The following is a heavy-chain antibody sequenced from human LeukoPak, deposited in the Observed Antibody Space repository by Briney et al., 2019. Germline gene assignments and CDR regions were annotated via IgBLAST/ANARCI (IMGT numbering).Heavy chain of an antibody. CDR1: GFTFSSYA. CDR3: AKSSAGITWFDP. Sequence: GGSLRLSCAASGFTFSSYAMSWVRQAPGKGLEWVSAISGSGGSIYYADSVKGRFTISRDNSKNTLYLQMDSLRSDDTAVYYCAKSSAGITWFDPWGQGTLVTVSS. D-gene: IGHD1-1*01. CDR2: ISGSGGSI. V-gene: IGHV3-23*01. J-gene: IGHJ5*02.